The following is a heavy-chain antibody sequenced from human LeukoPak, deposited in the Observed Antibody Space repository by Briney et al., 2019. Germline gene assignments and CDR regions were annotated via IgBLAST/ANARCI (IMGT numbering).Heavy chain of an antibody. Sequence: PGGSLRLSCAASGFSINNYWMHWVRQAPGKGLAWVSRIKADGSGTTYADSVKGRFTISRDNAKNTLYLQMNSLRAEDTAVYYCARDRAYGLDVWGQGTTLTVSS. V-gene: IGHV3-74*01. CDR2: IKADGSGT. J-gene: IGHJ6*02. CDR3: ARDRAYGLDV. CDR1: GFSINNYW.